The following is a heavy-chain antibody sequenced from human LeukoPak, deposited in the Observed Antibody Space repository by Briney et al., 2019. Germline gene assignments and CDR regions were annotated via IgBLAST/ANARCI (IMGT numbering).Heavy chain of an antibody. D-gene: IGHD3-9*01. J-gene: IGHJ5*02. CDR2: INHSGST. CDR1: GGSFSGYY. CDR3: ARGGYYDILTGYYMPQYNWFDP. Sequence: PSETLSLTCAVYGGSFSGYYWSWIRQPPGKGLEWIGEINHSGSTNYNPSLKSRVTISVDTSKNQFSLKLSSVTAADTAVYYCARGGYYDILTGYYMPQYNWFDPWGQGTLVTVSS. V-gene: IGHV4-34*01.